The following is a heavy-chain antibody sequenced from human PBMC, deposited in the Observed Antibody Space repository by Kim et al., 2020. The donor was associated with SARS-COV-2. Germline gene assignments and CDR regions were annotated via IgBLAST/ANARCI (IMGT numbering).Heavy chain of an antibody. V-gene: IGHV1-2*02. Sequence: ASVKVSCKASGYTFTDYYMHWVRQAPGQGLEWMGWINPNSGATEHAQKFQGRVTMTRDTSINTAYMELSSLRSDDTAVYYCARDKEGGVLRFLEWLSGFEYWGQGTLVTVSS. CDR2: INPNSGAT. D-gene: IGHD3-3*01. CDR1: GYTFTDYY. J-gene: IGHJ4*02. CDR3: ARDKEGGVLRFLEWLSGFEY.